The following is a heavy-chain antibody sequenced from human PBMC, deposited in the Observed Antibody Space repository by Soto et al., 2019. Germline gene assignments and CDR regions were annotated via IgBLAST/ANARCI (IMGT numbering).Heavy chain of an antibody. Sequence: PGESLKISCKGSGYSFYNHWIGWVRQVAGKGLEWMGIIYPDDSDKRYSASFQGQVTISADKSTSTAYLQWSSLKASDTAMYYCARHYCISTSCYLGYFDYWGQGTQVTVSS. CDR1: GYSFYNHW. CDR3: ARHYCISTSCYLGYFDY. D-gene: IGHD2-2*01. V-gene: IGHV5-51*01. CDR2: IYPDDSDK. J-gene: IGHJ4*02.